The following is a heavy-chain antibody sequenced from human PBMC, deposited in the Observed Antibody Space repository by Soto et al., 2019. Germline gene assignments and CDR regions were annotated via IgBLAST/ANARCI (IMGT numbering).Heavy chain of an antibody. V-gene: IGHV4-59*01. CDR3: AKYRRTDAEGYTFDY. CDR1: CDSISGYY. D-gene: IGHD2-15*01. J-gene: IGHJ4*02. Sequence: PSETLSLTCTVSCDSISGYYWSWIRQPPGKGLQWIGYIYYTGNINYNPSLKGRVTMSVDTSKNQFSLQVSSVTAADTAVYFCAKYRRTDAEGYTFDYWGQGALVTVSS. CDR2: IYYTGNI.